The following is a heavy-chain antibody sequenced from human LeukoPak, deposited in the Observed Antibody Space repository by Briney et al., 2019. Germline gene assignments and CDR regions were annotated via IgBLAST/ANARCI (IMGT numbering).Heavy chain of an antibody. J-gene: IGHJ4*02. CDR3: ARDGSTMIVAFDY. D-gene: IGHD3-22*01. CDR1: GFTVSSNY. V-gene: IGHV3-21*01. CDR2: ISSSSSYI. Sequence: GGSLRLSCAASGFTVSSNYMSWVRQAPGKGLEWVSSISSSSSYIYYADSVKGRFTISRDNAKNSLYLQMNSLRAEDTAVYYCARDGSTMIVAFDYWGQGTLVTVSS.